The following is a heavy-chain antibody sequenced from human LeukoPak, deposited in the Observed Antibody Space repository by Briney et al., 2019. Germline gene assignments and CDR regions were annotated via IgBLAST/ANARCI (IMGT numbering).Heavy chain of an antibody. Sequence: GASVKVSCKASGGTFSSYAISWVRQAPGQGLEWMGRIIPILGIANYAQKFQGRVTITADKSTSTAYMELSSLRSEDTAVYYCARADSSGYYRSSWFDPWGQGTLVTVSS. J-gene: IGHJ5*02. D-gene: IGHD3-22*01. CDR1: GGTFSSYA. V-gene: IGHV1-69*04. CDR2: IIPILGIA. CDR3: ARADSSGYYRSSWFDP.